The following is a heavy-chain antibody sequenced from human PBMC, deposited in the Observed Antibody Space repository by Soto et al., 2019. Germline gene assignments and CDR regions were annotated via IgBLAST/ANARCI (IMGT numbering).Heavy chain of an antibody. V-gene: IGHV3-30*18. CDR2: ISYDGSNK. Sequence: GGSLRLSCAASGFTFSSYGMHWVRQAPGKGLEWVAVISYDGSNKYYADSVKGRFTISRDNSKNTLYLQMNSLRAEDTAVYYCAKESCTRRLSCMDVWGKGTTVTVSS. CDR1: GFTFSSYG. D-gene: IGHD2-8*01. J-gene: IGHJ6*03. CDR3: AKESCTRRLSCMDV.